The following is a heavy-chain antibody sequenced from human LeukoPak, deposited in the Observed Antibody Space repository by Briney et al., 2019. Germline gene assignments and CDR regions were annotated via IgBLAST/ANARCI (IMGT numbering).Heavy chain of an antibody. CDR1: GFTFSNYW. V-gene: IGHV3-7*01. D-gene: IGHD3-22*01. Sequence: GGSLRLSCAASGFTFSNYWLTWVRQAPGQGLEWVANIKQDGSEKHYVDSVKGRFTISRDNAKNSLYLQMNSLRAEDTAVYYCARAEDSSGYYVPFYYYYYGMDVWGQGTTVTVSS. CDR3: ARAEDSSGYYVPFYYYYYGMDV. J-gene: IGHJ6*02. CDR2: IKQDGSEK.